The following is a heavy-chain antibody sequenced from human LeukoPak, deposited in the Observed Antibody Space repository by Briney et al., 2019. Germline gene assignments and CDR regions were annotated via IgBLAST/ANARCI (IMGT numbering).Heavy chain of an antibody. CDR2: INHSGST. D-gene: IGHD6-13*01. CDR1: GGSFSGYY. J-gene: IGHJ4*02. CDR3: ARGVGAAAGYYFDY. Sequence: SETLSLTCAVYGGSFSGYYWSYIRQPPGKGLEWIGEINHSGSTNYNPSLKSRVTISVDTSKNQFSLKLSSVTAADTAVYYCARGVGAAAGYYFDYWGQGTLVTVSS. V-gene: IGHV4-34*01.